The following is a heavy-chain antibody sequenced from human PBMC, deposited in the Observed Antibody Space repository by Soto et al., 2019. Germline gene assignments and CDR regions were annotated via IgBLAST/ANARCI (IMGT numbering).Heavy chain of an antibody. V-gene: IGHV5-10-1*01. D-gene: IGHD6-6*01. CDR3: ARFYIAARPYGMDV. Sequence: HGESLKICCKVSGYSFTSYWISGVRQMPGKGLEWMGRIDPSDSYTNYSPSFQGHVTISADKSISTAYLQWSSLKASDAAMYYCARFYIAARPYGMDVWGQGTTVTVSS. CDR2: IDPSDSYT. J-gene: IGHJ6*02. CDR1: GYSFTSYW.